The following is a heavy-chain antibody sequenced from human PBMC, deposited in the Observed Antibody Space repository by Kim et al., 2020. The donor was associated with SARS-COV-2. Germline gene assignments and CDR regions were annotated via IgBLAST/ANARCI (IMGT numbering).Heavy chain of an antibody. D-gene: IGHD4-17*01. CDR2: IYSGGST. CDR1: GFTVSSNY. CDR3: AHAAGSRYGGNPYYYYGMDV. J-gene: IGHJ6*02. V-gene: IGHV3-53*01. Sequence: GGSLRLSCAASGFTVSSNYMSWVRQAPGKGLEWVSVIYSGGSTYYADSVKGRFTISRDNSKNTLYLQMNSLRAEDTAVYYCAHAAGSRYGGNPYYYYGMDVWGQGTTVTVSS.